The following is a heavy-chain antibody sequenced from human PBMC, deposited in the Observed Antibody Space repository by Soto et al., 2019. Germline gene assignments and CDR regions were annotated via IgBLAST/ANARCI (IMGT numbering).Heavy chain of an antibody. D-gene: IGHD1-26*01. Sequence: EVKLVESGGGLVQPGGSLTLSCAASGFTFNTYWVHWVRQAPGKGVVWVSRINPDGRVTNYADSVKGRFTISRDNAQNTLYLQMNSLTPDDTAVYYCARVGQGAWYFDLWGRGTLVTVSS. V-gene: IGHV3-74*01. J-gene: IGHJ2*01. CDR2: INPDGRVT. CDR3: ARVGQGAWYFDL. CDR1: GFTFNTYW.